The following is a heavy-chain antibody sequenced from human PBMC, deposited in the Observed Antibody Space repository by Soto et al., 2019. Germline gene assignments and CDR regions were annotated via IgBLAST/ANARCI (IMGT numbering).Heavy chain of an antibody. V-gene: IGHV4-30-4*01. CDR3: ARATIDRYCSSTSCFRGNWFDP. CDR2: IYYSGST. CDR1: GGSTSSGDYY. J-gene: IGHJ5*02. Sequence: SETLSLTCTVSGGSTSSGDYYWSWIRQPPGKGLEWIGYIYYSGSTYYNPSLKSRVTISVDTSKNQFSLKLSSVTAADTAVYYCARATIDRYCSSTSCFRGNWFDPWGQGTLVTVSS. D-gene: IGHD2-2*01.